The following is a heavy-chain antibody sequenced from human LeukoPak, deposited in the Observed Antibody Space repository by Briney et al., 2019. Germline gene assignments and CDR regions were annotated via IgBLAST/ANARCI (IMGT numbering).Heavy chain of an antibody. CDR1: GNTLSEIS. D-gene: IGHD7-27*01. CDR3: ATELTGAFDS. V-gene: IGHV1-24*01. Sequence: ASVKVSCKVSGNTLSEISMHWVRQAPREGLEWMGGFDSEDGETMYAQSFQGRLTMTEDTSTDTAYMELSSLRSEDTAVYYCATELTGAFDSWGQGTLLTVSS. CDR2: FDSEDGET. J-gene: IGHJ4*02.